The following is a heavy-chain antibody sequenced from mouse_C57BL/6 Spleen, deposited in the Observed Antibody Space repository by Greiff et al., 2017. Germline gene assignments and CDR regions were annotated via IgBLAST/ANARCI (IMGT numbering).Heavy chain of an antibody. V-gene: IGHV1-47*01. CDR3: AREELRRGGCFDY. CDR1: GYTFTTYP. Sequence: QVQLKESGAELVKPGASVKMSCKASGYTFTTYPIDWMKQNHGKSLEWIGNFHPYNDDTKYNEKFKGKATLTVEKSSSTVYLELSRLTSVYSAVYYGAREELRRGGCFDYWGQGTPLTVSA. D-gene: IGHD2-4*01. J-gene: IGHJ2*01. CDR2: FHPYNDDT.